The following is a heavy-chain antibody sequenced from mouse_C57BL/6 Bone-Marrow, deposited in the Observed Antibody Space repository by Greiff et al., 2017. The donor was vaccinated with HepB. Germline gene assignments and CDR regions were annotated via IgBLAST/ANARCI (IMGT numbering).Heavy chain of an antibody. J-gene: IGHJ4*01. Sequence: QVQLQQPGAELVKPGASVKLSCKASGYTFTSYWMQWVKQRPGQGLEWIGEIDPSDSYTNYNQKFKGKATLTVDTSSSTSYMQLSSLTSEDSAVYYCARRTAQAMDYWGQGTSVTVSS. CDR3: ARRTAQAMDY. D-gene: IGHD3-2*02. CDR2: IDPSDSYT. V-gene: IGHV1-50*01. CDR1: GYTFTSYW.